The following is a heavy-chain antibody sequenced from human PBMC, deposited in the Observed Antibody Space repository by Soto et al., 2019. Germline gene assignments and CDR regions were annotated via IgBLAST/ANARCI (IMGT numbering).Heavy chain of an antibody. CDR3: AKGLGNAKEV. Sequence: EVQLLEFGGGLVQPGGSLRLSCSASGFNFGSYGMSWVRQAPGKGLEWVSGLTASGLNTYYTDSVKGRFTISRDNSRNTVYLQMSGPRVEDTAVFHCAKGLGNAKEVWGQGTTVTVSS. CDR2: LTASGLNT. D-gene: IGHD2-8*01. J-gene: IGHJ6*02. CDR1: GFNFGSYG. V-gene: IGHV3-23*01.